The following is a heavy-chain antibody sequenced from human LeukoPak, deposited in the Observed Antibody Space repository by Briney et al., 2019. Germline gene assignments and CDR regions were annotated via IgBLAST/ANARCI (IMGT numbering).Heavy chain of an antibody. CDR1: EFNLSGST. J-gene: IGHJ3*02. Sequence: PGGSLRLSCAASEFNLSGSTIHWVRQASAKGLEWVAFIRHDGSSKYYADSVKGRFTISRDNSKNTLYLQMNSLRADDTAVYYCAGVDAAMPDAFDIWGQGTTVTVSS. V-gene: IGHV3-30*02. CDR2: IRHDGSSK. CDR3: AGVDAAMPDAFDI. D-gene: IGHD5-18*01.